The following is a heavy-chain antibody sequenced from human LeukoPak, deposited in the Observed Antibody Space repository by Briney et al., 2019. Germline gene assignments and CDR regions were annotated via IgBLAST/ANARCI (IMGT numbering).Heavy chain of an antibody. CDR1: GFTVSSNY. Sequence: GGSLRLSCAASGFTVSSNYMSWVRQAPGKGLEWVSVIYSGGSTYYADSVKGRFTISRDNSKNTLYLRMNSLRAEDTAVYYCARDSHYDILTGFYYYGMDVWGQGTTVTVSS. CDR2: IYSGGST. V-gene: IGHV3-53*01. CDR3: ARDSHYDILTGFYYYGMDV. D-gene: IGHD3-9*01. J-gene: IGHJ6*02.